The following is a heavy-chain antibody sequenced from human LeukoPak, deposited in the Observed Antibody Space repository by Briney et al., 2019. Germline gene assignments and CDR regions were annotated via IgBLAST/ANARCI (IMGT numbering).Heavy chain of an antibody. CDR2: ISSSSSYI. CDR1: GFTFSSYS. J-gene: IGHJ4*02. D-gene: IGHD3-22*01. CDR3: ARVGGSRRNYYDSSGYLDDY. Sequence: KTGGSLRLSCAASGFTFSSYSMNWVRQAPGKGLEWVSSISSSSSYIYYADSVKGRFTISRDNAKNSLNLQMNSLRAEDTAVYYCARVGGSRRNYYDSSGYLDDYWGQGTLVTVSS. V-gene: IGHV3-21*01.